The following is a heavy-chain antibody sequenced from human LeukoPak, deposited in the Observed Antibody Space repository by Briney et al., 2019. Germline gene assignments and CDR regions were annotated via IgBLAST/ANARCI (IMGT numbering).Heavy chain of an antibody. Sequence: PGGSLRLSCAASGFTFSSHSMSWARQVPGKGLEWVAFIRYDGNIKYYADSVKGRFTVSRDNSKNTLYLLLNSLRSEDTAVYYCAKSRRVGVTFDYWGRGTLVTVAS. J-gene: IGHJ4*02. CDR1: GFTFSSHS. D-gene: IGHD1-26*01. V-gene: IGHV3-30*02. CDR3: AKSRRVGVTFDY. CDR2: IRYDGNIK.